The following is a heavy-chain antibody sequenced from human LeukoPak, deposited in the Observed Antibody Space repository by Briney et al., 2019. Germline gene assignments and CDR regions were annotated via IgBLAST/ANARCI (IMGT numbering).Heavy chain of an antibody. D-gene: IGHD2-15*01. V-gene: IGHV5-51*01. J-gene: IGHJ4*02. CDR2: IYPGDSDT. Sequence: GESLKISCEGSGYGFTTYWIGWVRLMPGKGLEWLGIIYPGDSDTRYIPSFQGQVTISADKSINTAYLQWSSLKASDTAMYYCARLRYCSGGSCYGDYWGQGTLVTVSS. CDR1: GYGFTTYW. CDR3: ARLRYCSGGSCYGDY.